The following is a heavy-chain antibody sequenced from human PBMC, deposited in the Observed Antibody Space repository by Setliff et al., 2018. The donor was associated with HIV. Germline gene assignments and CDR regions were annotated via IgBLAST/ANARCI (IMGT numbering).Heavy chain of an antibody. Sequence: PSETLSLTCAVSSGSISSSNWWSWIRQPPGKGLEYIGSIFFTGNTIYNPSLKARVTLSVDMSKNQVFLRLSSVTAADTAVYYCVRGYCSSTTCYEDYYYMDVWGKGSTVTVSS. CDR3: VRGYCSSTTCYEDYYYMDV. D-gene: IGHD2-2*01. CDR2: IFFTGNT. V-gene: IGHV4-4*02. CDR1: SGSISSSNW. J-gene: IGHJ6*03.